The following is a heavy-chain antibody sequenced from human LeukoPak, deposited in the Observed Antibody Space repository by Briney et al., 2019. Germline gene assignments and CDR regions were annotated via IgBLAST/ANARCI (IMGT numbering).Heavy chain of an antibody. D-gene: IGHD4/OR15-4a*01. CDR2: IYSGGST. CDR3: ARPAGAYSHPYDY. Sequence: GGSLRLSCTVSGFTVSSDSMSWVRQAPGKGLEWVSFIYSGGSTHYSDSVKGRFTISRDNSKNTLYLQMNSLRAEDTAVYYCARPAGAYSHPYDYWGQGTLVTVSS. CDR1: GFTVSSDS. V-gene: IGHV3-53*01. J-gene: IGHJ4*02.